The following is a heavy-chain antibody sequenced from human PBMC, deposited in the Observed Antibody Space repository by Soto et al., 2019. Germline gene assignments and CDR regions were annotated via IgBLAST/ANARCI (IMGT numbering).Heavy chain of an antibody. Sequence: GGSLRLSCAASGFTFDDYAMHWVRQAPGKGLEWVSGISWNSGSIGYADSVKGRFTISRDNAKNSLYLQMNSLRAEDTALYYCAKDTAAAALSRGYFDYWGQGTLVTVSS. CDR2: ISWNSGSI. D-gene: IGHD6-13*01. CDR3: AKDTAAAALSRGYFDY. J-gene: IGHJ4*02. V-gene: IGHV3-9*01. CDR1: GFTFDDYA.